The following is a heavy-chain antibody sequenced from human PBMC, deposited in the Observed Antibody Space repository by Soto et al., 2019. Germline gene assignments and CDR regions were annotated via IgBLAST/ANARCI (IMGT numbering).Heavy chain of an antibody. V-gene: IGHV4-30-4*01. D-gene: IGHD3-22*01. CDR2: IYYSGST. J-gene: IGHJ5*02. CDR3: ARGSGYDSSGYYPAGTIPGWFDP. CDR1: GGSISSGDYY. Sequence: QVQLQESGPGLVKPSQTLSLTCTVSGGSISSGDYYWSWIRQPPGKGLEWIGYIYYSGSTYYNPSRTRRVTISVDTSKNHLPLKLSSVTAADTAVYYCARGSGYDSSGYYPAGTIPGWFDPWGQGTLVTVSS.